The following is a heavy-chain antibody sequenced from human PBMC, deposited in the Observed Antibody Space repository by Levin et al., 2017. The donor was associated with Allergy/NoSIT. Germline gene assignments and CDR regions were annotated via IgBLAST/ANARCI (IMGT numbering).Heavy chain of an antibody. J-gene: IGHJ4*02. V-gene: IGHV3-23*01. CDR3: AKGPYSSSSRGYYFDY. CDR1: GFTFSTYA. D-gene: IGHD6-6*01. Sequence: GGSLRLSCAASGFTFSTYALSWVRQAPGKGLEWVSVISASGGSTDYADSVKGRFTISRDNSKNTLYLQMSSLRADDTAVYYCAKGPYSSSSRGYYFDYWGQGTLVTVSS. CDR2: ISASGGST.